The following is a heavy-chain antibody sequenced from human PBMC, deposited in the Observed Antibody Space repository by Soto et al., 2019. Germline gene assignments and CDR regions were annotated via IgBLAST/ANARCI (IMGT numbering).Heavy chain of an antibody. J-gene: IGHJ5*02. V-gene: IGHV4-34*01. CDR3: ARDGYSYGQHWFDP. Sequence: SETLSLTCAVYGGSFSGYYWSWIRQPPGKGLGWIGEINHSGSTNYNPSLKSRVTISVDTSKNQFSLKLSSVTAADTAVYYCARDGYSYGQHWFDPWGQGTLVTVSS. CDR1: GGSFSGYY. CDR2: INHSGST. D-gene: IGHD5-18*01.